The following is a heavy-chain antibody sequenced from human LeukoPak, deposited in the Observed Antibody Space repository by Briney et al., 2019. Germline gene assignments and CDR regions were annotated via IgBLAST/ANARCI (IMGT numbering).Heavy chain of an antibody. J-gene: IGHJ4*02. V-gene: IGHV4-34*01. CDR1: GGSFSGYY. CDR3: ARRYYGSGSPLGY. D-gene: IGHD3-10*01. CDR2: INHSGST. Sequence: SETLSLTCAVYGGSFSGYYWSWIRQPPGKGLEWIGEINHSGSTNYNPSLKSRVTISVGTSKNQFSLKLSSVTAADTAVYYCARRYYGSGSPLGYWGQGTLVTVSS.